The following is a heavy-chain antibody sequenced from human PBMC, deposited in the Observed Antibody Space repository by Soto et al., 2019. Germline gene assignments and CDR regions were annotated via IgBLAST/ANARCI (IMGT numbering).Heavy chain of an antibody. Sequence: QVQLQQWGAGLLKPSETLSLTCAVYGGSFSGYYWSWIRQPPGKGLEWIGEINHSGSTNYNPSLKSRVTISVDTSKNQFSRKLSSVTAADTAVYYCARGDGAVAGTDFDYWGQGTLVTVSS. CDR1: GGSFSGYY. V-gene: IGHV4-34*01. CDR3: ARGDGAVAGTDFDY. CDR2: INHSGST. J-gene: IGHJ4*02. D-gene: IGHD6-19*01.